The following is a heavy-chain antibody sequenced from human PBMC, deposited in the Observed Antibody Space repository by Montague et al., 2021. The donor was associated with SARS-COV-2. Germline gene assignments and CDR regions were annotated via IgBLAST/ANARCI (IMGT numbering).Heavy chain of an antibody. Sequence: SETLSLTCAVYGGSFSGYYWSWIRQPPGKGLEWIGEINHSGSTNYNPSLKSRVTISVDTSKNQFSLKLSSVTAADTAVYYCARGRTGTTFYYYYYYGMDVWGQGILVTVSS. CDR3: ARGRTGTTFYYYYYYGMDV. V-gene: IGHV4-34*01. CDR1: GGSFSGYY. CDR2: INHSGST. J-gene: IGHJ6*02. D-gene: IGHD1-7*01.